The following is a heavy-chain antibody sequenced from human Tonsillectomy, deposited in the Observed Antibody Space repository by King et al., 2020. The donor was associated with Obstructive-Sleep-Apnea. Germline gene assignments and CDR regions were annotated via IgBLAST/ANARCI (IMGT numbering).Heavy chain of an antibody. J-gene: IGHJ4*02. V-gene: IGHV3-15*01. D-gene: IGHD3-10*01. CDR1: GFSFNYAW. CDR2: IKSKMYGETT. Sequence: VQLVESGGGLVKPGGSLRLSCAASGFSFNYAWVNWVRQSPGKGREWVGRIKSKMYGETTDYAAPGKGRFTISRDDSKNTLYLQMNSLKTEDTAAYFCLTGPRGYWGQGTLVTVSS. CDR3: LTGPRGY.